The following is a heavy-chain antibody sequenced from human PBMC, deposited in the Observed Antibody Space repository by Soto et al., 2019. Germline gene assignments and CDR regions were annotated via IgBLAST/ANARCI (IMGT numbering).Heavy chain of an antibody. Sequence: EVQLVESGGGLVKPGGSLRLSCAASGFTFSSYSMNWVRQAPGKGLEWVSSISSSSSYIYYADSLKGRFTIYRDNAKNSLYLQMISLRAEDTAVYYCAFYGVVVVVAATGEGLHVWGQGTTVTVSS. V-gene: IGHV3-21*01. CDR3: AFYGVVVVVAATGEGLHV. CDR1: GFTFSSYS. J-gene: IGHJ6*02. D-gene: IGHD2-15*01. CDR2: ISSSSSYI.